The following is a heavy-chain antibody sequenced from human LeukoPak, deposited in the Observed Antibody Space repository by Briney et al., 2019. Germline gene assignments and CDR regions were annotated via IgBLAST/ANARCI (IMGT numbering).Heavy chain of an antibody. J-gene: IGHJ4*02. V-gene: IGHV4-4*07. CDR2: IYTSGST. CDR3: ARGRGGGDPANFDY. D-gene: IGHD4-23*01. CDR1: VGSISSYY. Sequence: PSETLSLTCTDPVGSISSYYWSWIRQPAGKGLEWIGRIYTSGSTNYNPSLKSRVTMSVDTSKNQFSLKLSSVNAADTAVYYCARGRGGGDPANFDYWGQGTLVTVSS.